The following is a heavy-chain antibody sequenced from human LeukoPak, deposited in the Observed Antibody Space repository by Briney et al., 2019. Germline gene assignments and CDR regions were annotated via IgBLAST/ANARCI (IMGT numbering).Heavy chain of an antibody. D-gene: IGHD5-12*01. CDR2: ISGSGGST. CDR3: AKVRLRSRQRGARGAYYYYGMDV. CDR1: GFTFSSYA. Sequence: PGGSLRLSCAASGFTFSSYAMSWVRQAPGKGLEWVSAISGSGGSTYYADSVKGRFTISRDNSKNTLYLQMNSLRAEDTAVYYCAKVRLRSRQRGARGAYYYYGMDVWGQGTTVTVSS. V-gene: IGHV3-23*01. J-gene: IGHJ6*02.